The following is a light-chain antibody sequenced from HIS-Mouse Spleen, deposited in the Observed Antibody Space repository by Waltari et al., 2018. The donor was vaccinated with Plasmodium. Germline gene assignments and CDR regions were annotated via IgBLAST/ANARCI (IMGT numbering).Light chain of an antibody. CDR1: RSNLRSNT. Sequence: QSVLTQPPSASATPGQRLTISCSGSRSNLRSNTVNWYQPLPGTAPKLLIHSNNQRPSGVPDRFSGSKSGTSAISGLQSEDEADYYCAAWDDSLNGPVFGGGTKLTVL. V-gene: IGLV1-44*01. J-gene: IGLJ2*01. CDR2: SNN. CDR3: AAWDDSLNGPV.